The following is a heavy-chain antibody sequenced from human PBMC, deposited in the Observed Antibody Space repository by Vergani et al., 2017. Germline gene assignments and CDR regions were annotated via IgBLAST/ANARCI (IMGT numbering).Heavy chain of an antibody. D-gene: IGHD2-8*01. Sequence: VHLVESGGGVVQPGRSLRLSCVVSGFTFSDFCMSWVRQAPGKGLEWVAFIGSSGPYINYADSVKGRFIISRDNTNNSLFLQLRSLRAEDAAVYYCARDCTSGGCPDNYGMDVWGQGATVTVSS. CDR3: ARDCTSGGCPDNYGMDV. V-gene: IGHV3-21*06. J-gene: IGHJ6*02. CDR1: GFTFSDFC. CDR2: IGSSGPYI.